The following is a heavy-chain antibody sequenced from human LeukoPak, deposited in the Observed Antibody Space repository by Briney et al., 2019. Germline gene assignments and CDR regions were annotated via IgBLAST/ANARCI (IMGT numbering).Heavy chain of an antibody. Sequence: GGSLRLSCAASGFTFSSYEMNWVRQAPGKGLEWVSYISSSGSTIYYADSVKGRFTISRDNAKNSLYLQMNSLRAEDTAVYYCARSSGYEAFDYWGQGTLVTVSS. D-gene: IGHD5-12*01. CDR1: GFTFSSYE. J-gene: IGHJ4*02. V-gene: IGHV3-48*03. CDR3: ARSSGYEAFDY. CDR2: ISSSGSTI.